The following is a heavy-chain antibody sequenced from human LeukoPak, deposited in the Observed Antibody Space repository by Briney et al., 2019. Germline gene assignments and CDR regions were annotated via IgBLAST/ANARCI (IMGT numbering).Heavy chain of an antibody. J-gene: IGHJ4*02. CDR1: GGSFSGYY. Sequence: KTSETLSLTCAVYGGSFSGYYWTWIRQPPGKGLEWIGEINHSGSTNYNPSLKSRVTISVDTSKNQFSLKLSSVAAADTAVYYCARGSGPPTSVTTLFDYWGQGTLVTVSS. CDR3: ARGSGPPTSVTTLFDY. V-gene: IGHV4-34*01. CDR2: INHSGST. D-gene: IGHD4-17*01.